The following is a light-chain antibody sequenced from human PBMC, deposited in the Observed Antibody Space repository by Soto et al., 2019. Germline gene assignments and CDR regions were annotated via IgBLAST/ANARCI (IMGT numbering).Light chain of an antibody. CDR3: QQYDNWPPWT. J-gene: IGKJ1*01. Sequence: EVVMTQSPATLSVSPGERATLSCRASLRVSSNLAWYQQRPGQAPRLLIYGASTRATGIPARFSGSGSGTEFTLTISSLQSEDCAVYYCQQYDNWPPWTFGQGTKVEVK. CDR1: LRVSSN. V-gene: IGKV3-15*01. CDR2: GAS.